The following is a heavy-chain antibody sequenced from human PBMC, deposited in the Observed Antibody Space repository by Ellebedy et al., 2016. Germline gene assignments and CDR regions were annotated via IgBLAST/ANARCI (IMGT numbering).Heavy chain of an antibody. Sequence: GESLKISCTASGLNFNTFFMNWVRQAPGKGLEWVSYISSSSSTIYYADSVKGRFTISRDNAKNSLYLQMNSLRDEDTAVYYCAREKTTVTTLSWFDPWGQGTLVTVSS. J-gene: IGHJ5*02. D-gene: IGHD4-17*01. CDR2: ISSSSSTI. V-gene: IGHV3-48*02. CDR1: GLNFNTFF. CDR3: AREKTTVTTLSWFDP.